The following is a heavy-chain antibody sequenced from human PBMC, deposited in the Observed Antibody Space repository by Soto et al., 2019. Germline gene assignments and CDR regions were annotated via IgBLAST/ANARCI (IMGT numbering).Heavy chain of an antibody. Sequence: PSETLSLTCAVYGGSFSGYCWSWIRQPPGKGLEWIGEINHSGSTNYNPSLKSRVTISVDTSKNQFYLKLSSVTAADTAVYYCVRVQLHLGELSHLFGYWGQGTLVTGSS. J-gene: IGHJ4*02. CDR2: INHSGST. CDR1: GGSFSGYC. D-gene: IGHD3-16*02. CDR3: VRVQLHLGELSHLFGY. V-gene: IGHV4-34*01.